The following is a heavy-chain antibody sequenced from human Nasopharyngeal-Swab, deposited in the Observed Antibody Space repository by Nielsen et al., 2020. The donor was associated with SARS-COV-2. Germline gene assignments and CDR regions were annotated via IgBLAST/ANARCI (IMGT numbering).Heavy chain of an antibody. CDR2: ISSSGDYI. CDR1: GFSFNMYT. V-gene: IGHV3-21*04. J-gene: IGHJ4*02. CDR3: AKARRTDTYGFECFDY. D-gene: IGHD5-18*01. Sequence: GESLKISCAASGFSFNMYTMNWVRQAPGKGLEWVSAISSSGDYIYHAASVKGRFTISRDNAKNSLYLQMNSLRAEDTALYYCAKARRTDTYGFECFDYWGQGTLVTVSS.